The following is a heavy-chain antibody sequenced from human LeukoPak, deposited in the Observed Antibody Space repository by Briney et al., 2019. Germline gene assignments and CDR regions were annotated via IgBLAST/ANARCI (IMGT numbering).Heavy chain of an antibody. V-gene: IGHV3-23*01. CDR1: GFTFSNYA. CDR3: AKDPNGDYIGAFDFQR. D-gene: IGHD4-17*01. J-gene: IGHJ1*01. CDR2: ITGSGGNR. Sequence: PGGSLRLSCAGSGFTFSNYAMIWVRQAPGKGLEWVSAITGSGGNRFYAGSVKGRFTISRDNSRNTLYLQMNSLSGDDTAVYYCAKDPNGDYIGAFDFQRWGQGTQVTVSP.